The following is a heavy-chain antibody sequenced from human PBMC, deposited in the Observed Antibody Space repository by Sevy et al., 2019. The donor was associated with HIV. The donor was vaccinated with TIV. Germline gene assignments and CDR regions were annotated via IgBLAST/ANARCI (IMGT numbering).Heavy chain of an antibody. CDR1: GGSISSSSYY. CDR3: GRLETSTIFGY. CDR2: IYYSGST. V-gene: IGHV4-39*01. Sequence: SETLSLTCTVSGGSISSSSYYWGWIRQPPGKGLEWFGSIYYSGSTYYNPSLKSRVTISVDTSKNQFSLKLSSVTAADTAVYYCGRLETSTIFGYWGQGTLVTVSS. D-gene: IGHD1-1*01. J-gene: IGHJ4*02.